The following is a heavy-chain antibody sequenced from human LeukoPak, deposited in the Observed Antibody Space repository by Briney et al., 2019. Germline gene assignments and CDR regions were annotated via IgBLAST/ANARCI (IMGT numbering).Heavy chain of an antibody. J-gene: IGHJ4*02. CDR3: AKVGYSSSWGGYYFDY. V-gene: IGHV3-23*01. CDR1: GFTFSSYA. Sequence: GVSLRLSCAASGFTFSSYAMSWVRQAPGKGLEWVSAISGSGGSTYYADSVKGRFTISRDNSKNTLYLQMNSLRAEDTAVYYCAKVGYSSSWGGYYFDYWGQGTLVTVSS. CDR2: ISGSGGST. D-gene: IGHD6-13*01.